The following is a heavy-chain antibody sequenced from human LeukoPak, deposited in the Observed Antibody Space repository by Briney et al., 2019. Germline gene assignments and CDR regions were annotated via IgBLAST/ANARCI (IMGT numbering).Heavy chain of an antibody. CDR3: ADLGTTYYYDHSTY. J-gene: IGHJ4*02. CDR1: GFSFRNYA. Sequence: GGSLRLSCVASGFSFRNYAMSWVREAPGKGLEWDSGISGFGSSPYYADSVKGRFTISRDNSKNTLYLQMNSLRAEDTAVYYCADLGTTYYYDHSTYWGRGTLVTVSS. D-gene: IGHD3-22*01. CDR2: ISGFGSSP. V-gene: IGHV3-23*01.